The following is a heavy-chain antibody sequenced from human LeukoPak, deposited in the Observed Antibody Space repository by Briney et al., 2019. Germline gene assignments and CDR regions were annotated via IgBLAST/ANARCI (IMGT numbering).Heavy chain of an antibody. CDR1: GFTFSTYA. CDR2: IVGSGGIT. J-gene: IGHJ4*02. V-gene: IGHV3-23*01. D-gene: IGHD2/OR15-2a*01. Sequence: GGSLRLSCAASGFTFSTYAMGWVRQAPGKGLEWVSAIVGSGGITYYADSVKGRFTISGDNSGNTVYLQMNSLRAEDTAVYFCAKGSTTSGYYFDSWGQGTLVTVSS. CDR3: AKGSTTSGYYFDS.